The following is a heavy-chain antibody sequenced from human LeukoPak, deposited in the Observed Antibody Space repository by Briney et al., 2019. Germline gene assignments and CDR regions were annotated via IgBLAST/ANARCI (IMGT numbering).Heavy chain of an antibody. D-gene: IGHD6-19*01. CDR1: GFTFSSYA. V-gene: IGHV3-23*01. Sequence: GGSLRLSCAASGFTFSSYAMHWVRQAPGKGLEWVSAISASGGSTYYADSVKGRFTISRDNSKNTLYLQMNSLRAEDTAVYYCAKDPAVAGSFDYWGQGTLVTVSS. J-gene: IGHJ4*02. CDR2: ISASGGST. CDR3: AKDPAVAGSFDY.